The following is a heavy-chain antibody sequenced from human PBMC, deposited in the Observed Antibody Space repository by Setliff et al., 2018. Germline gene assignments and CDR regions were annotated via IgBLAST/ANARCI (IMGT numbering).Heavy chain of an antibody. CDR2: IRSKANSYAT. CDR1: GFSFSDSA. Sequence: GGSLRLSCAASGFSFSDSAMHWVRQASGKGLEWIGRIRSKANSYATAYAASVKGRFTISRDDSKNTAYLQMNSLKTEDTAVYYCAKDGSGSYDYLDYWGQGTLVTVSS. CDR3: AKDGSGSYDYLDY. V-gene: IGHV3-73*01. D-gene: IGHD6-13*01. J-gene: IGHJ4*02.